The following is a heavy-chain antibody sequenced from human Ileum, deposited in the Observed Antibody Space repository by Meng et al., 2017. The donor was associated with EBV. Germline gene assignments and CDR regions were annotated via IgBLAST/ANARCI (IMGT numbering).Heavy chain of an antibody. CDR3: ALRPRQLLRGWFDS. V-gene: IGHV2-5*01. CDR1: GFSLSTSGVG. CDR2: IYGQGDK. D-gene: IGHD6-13*01. J-gene: IGHJ5*01. Sequence: QIPLKESATTAVKPTQTRTLTCTFSGFSLSTSGVGVGWIRQPPGKALEWLAMIYGQGDKHYSPSLTSRLTITKDTSKNQVVLTMTNMDSVDTATYYCALRPRQLLRGWFDSWGQGALVTVSS.